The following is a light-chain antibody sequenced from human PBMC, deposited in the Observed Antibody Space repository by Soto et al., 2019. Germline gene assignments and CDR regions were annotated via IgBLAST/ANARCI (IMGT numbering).Light chain of an antibody. CDR3: QSYDSSLSGSVV. CDR1: SNDIGAGYD. CDR2: GNS. V-gene: IGLV1-40*01. J-gene: IGLJ2*01. Sequence: QYVLTQPPSVSGAPGQRVTISCTGSSNDIGAGYDVHWYQQLPGTAPKLLIYGNSNRPSGVPDRFSGSKSGTSASLAITGLQAEDEADYYCQSYDSSLSGSVVFGGGTKLTAL.